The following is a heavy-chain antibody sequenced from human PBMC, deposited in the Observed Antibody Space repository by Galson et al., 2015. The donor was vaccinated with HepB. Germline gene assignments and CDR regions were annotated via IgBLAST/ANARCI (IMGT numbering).Heavy chain of an antibody. Sequence: LRLSCAASGFTFSSYAMHWVRQAPGKGLEWVAVISYDGSNKYYADSVKGRFTISRDNSKNTLYLQMNSLRAEDTAVYYCARGHTPGRYYYGSGSYYYYYGMDVWGQGTTVTVSS. J-gene: IGHJ6*02. CDR1: GFTFSSYA. CDR2: ISYDGSNK. V-gene: IGHV3-30*04. D-gene: IGHD3-10*01. CDR3: ARGHTPGRYYYGSGSYYYYYGMDV.